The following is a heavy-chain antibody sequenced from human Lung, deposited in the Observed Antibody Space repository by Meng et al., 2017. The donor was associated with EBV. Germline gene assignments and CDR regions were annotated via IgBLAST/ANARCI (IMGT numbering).Heavy chain of an antibody. D-gene: IGHD2/OR15-2a*01. CDR2: INTNTGNP. CDR1: GYIFNNYA. Sequence: HVQLLRSCSELKKPGACGIVSWKASGYIFNNYAMNWVRLAPAQGLGWMGSINTNTGNPYYAQDFTGRFVISFDTSVSTAYLQISGLKAEDTALYYCARGSGVCGSTTCSTFDYWGQGSLVTVSS. J-gene: IGHJ4*02. V-gene: IGHV7-4-1*02. CDR3: ARGSGVCGSTTCSTFDY.